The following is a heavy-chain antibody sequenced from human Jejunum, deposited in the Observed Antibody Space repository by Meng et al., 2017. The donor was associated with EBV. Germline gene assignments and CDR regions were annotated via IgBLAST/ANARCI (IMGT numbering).Heavy chain of an antibody. CDR2: INTNTGYP. J-gene: IGHJ5*02. CDR3: ARVRPGGGWFDP. CDR1: GYTFTSSG. Sequence: HVKLVQSGSELEKPGASVKVSCKAYGYTFTSSGINWVRQAPGQGLEWMGWINTNTGYPTYAQDFTGRFVFSLDTSVSTAYLQITSLSTEDNAVYYCARVRPGGGWFDPWGQGTLVTVSS. D-gene: IGHD2-8*02. V-gene: IGHV7-4-1*02.